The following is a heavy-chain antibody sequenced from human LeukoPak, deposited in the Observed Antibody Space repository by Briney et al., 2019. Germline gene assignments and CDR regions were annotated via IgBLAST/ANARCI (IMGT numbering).Heavy chain of an antibody. Sequence: ASVKVSCKASGYTFTSYDINWVRQATGQGLEWMGWMNPNSGNTGYAQKFQGRVTTTRNTSISTAYMELSSLRSEDTAVYYCARGARIAAAAGGYWGQGTLVTVSS. CDR3: ARGARIAAAAGGY. J-gene: IGHJ4*02. V-gene: IGHV1-8*01. D-gene: IGHD6-13*01. CDR1: GYTFTSYD. CDR2: MNPNSGNT.